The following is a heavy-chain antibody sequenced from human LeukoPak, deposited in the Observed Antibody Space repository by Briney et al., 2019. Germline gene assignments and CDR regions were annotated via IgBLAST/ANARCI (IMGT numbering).Heavy chain of an antibody. D-gene: IGHD5-24*01. V-gene: IGHV3-48*03. CDR3: VRANDGYNLDY. CDR2: ISSSGSTI. CDR1: GFTFSSYE. Sequence: GRSLRLSCAASGFTFSSYEMNWVRQAPGKGLEWVSYISSSGSTIYYADSVKGRFTISRDNAKNSLYLQMNSLRAEDTAVYYCVRANDGYNLDYWGQGTLVSVCS. J-gene: IGHJ4*02.